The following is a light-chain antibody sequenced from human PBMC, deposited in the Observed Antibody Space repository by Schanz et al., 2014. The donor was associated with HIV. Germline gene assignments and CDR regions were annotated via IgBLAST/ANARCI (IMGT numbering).Light chain of an antibody. V-gene: IGKV3-20*01. CDR3: QQYGSSPGT. CDR1: QSLTTNY. CDR2: GAS. J-gene: IGKJ2*01. Sequence: ETVLTQSPGSLSLSPGDRATLSCRASQSLTTNYLAWYQQKLGQAPRLLIYGASNRATGIPDRFSGGGSGTDFTLTISRLEPEDFAVYYCQQYGSSPGTFGQGTKLEIK.